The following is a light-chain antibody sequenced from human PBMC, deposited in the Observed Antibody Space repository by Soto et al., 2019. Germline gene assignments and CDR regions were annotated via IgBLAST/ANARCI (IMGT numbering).Light chain of an antibody. CDR2: GNS. J-gene: IGLJ1*01. CDR3: QSYDSSLSGGV. V-gene: IGLV1-40*01. CDR1: SSNIGAGYD. Sequence: QCVLTQPPSVSGAPGQRVTISCTGSSSNIGAGYDVHWYQQLPGTAPKLLIYGNSNRPSGVPDRFSGSKSGTSASLAITGLQAEDEADYYCQSYDSSLSGGVFGTGTKLTVL.